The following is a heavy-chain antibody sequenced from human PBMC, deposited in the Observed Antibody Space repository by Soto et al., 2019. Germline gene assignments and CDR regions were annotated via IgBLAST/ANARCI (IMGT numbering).Heavy chain of an antibody. D-gene: IGHD6-19*01. V-gene: IGHV4-31*03. CDR3: AREGGGYIAVSNGYGMDV. Sequence: QVQLQESGPGLVKPSQTLSLPCTVSGGSISSGGYYWSWIRQHPGKGLEWMGYIYYSGSTYYTPSLKSRVTISVDTSKNQFSLKLSSVTAADTAVYYCAREGGGYIAVSNGYGMDVWGQGTTVTVSS. J-gene: IGHJ6*02. CDR1: GGSISSGGYY. CDR2: IYYSGST.